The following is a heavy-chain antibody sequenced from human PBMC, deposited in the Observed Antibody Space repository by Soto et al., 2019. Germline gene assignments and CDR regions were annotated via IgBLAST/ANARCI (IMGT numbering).Heavy chain of an antibody. Sequence: GGSLRLSCAASGFTFSSYGMHWVRQAPGKGLEWVAVISYDGSNKYYADSVKGRFTISRDNSKNTLYLQMNSLRAEDTAVYYCAKDRWAAGEYYFDYWGQGTLVTVSS. CDR2: ISYDGSNK. CDR1: GFTFSSYG. V-gene: IGHV3-30*18. D-gene: IGHD3-10*01. CDR3: AKDRWAAGEYYFDY. J-gene: IGHJ4*02.